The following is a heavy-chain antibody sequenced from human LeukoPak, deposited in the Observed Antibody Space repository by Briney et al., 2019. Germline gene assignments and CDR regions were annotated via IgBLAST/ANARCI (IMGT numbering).Heavy chain of an antibody. V-gene: IGHV4-59*01. J-gene: IGHJ4*02. CDR2: VSYSGST. CDR1: DGSLSSYY. Sequence: PSETLSLTCTVSDGSLSSYYWTWIRQPPGKGLEWIGSVSYSGSTDYDPSLTSRVTISLHTSNNQFSLNLRSVTAADTAVYYCARKFGTGWFFDYWGRGTLVTVCS. D-gene: IGHD6-19*01. CDR3: ARKFGTGWFFDY.